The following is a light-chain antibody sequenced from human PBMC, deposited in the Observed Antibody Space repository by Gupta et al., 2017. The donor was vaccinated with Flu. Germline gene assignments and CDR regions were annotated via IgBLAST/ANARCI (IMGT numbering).Light chain of an antibody. CDR1: SSDIGTYKY. J-gene: IGLJ2*01. Sequence: QSALTQPAPVSGSPGQSLTISCTGTSSDIGTYKYVSWYQQHPGKAPKLMIFEVNNRPSGVSTRFSGSKSGNTASLTISGLQAEDEAAYFCSSYTNSNTRVVFGGGTKLTVL. V-gene: IGLV2-14*01. CDR2: EVN. CDR3: SSYTNSNTRVV.